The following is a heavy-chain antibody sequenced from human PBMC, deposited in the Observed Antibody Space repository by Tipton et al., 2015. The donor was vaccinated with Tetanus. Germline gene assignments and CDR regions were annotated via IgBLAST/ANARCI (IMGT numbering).Heavy chain of an antibody. CDR1: GASFSDYY. J-gene: IGHJ6*02. Sequence: TLSLTCAVYGASFSDYYWSWIRQAQGKGLEWIGEINHSGNTNHNPSLKSRGTLSVDTSKNQFSLKLNSVTAADTAMYYCVNVNFPNYFHYVMDVWGQGPTVTVSS. CDR3: VNVNFPNYFHYVMDV. CDR2: INHSGNT. V-gene: IGHV4-34*01. D-gene: IGHD1-1*01.